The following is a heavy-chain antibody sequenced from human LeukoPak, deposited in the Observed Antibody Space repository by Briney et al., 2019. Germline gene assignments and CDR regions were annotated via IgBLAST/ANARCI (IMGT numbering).Heavy chain of an antibody. J-gene: IGHJ5*02. CDR3: ARDHDHWPVLSWFDP. D-gene: IGHD6-19*01. V-gene: IGHV3-21*01. CDR2: ISSSSSYI. CDR1: GFTFSSYS. Sequence: GGSLRLSCAASGFTFSSYSMNWVRQAPGKGLEWVSSISSSSSYIYYADSVKGRFTISRDNAKNSLYLQMNSLRAEDTAVYYCARDHDHWPVLSWFDPWGQGTLVTVSS.